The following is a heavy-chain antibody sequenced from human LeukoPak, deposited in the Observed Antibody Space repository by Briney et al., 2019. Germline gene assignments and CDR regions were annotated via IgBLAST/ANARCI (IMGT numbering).Heavy chain of an antibody. D-gene: IGHD1-26*01. Sequence: PSETLSLTCTVSGGSISSYYWGWIRQPPGKGLEWIGSIYYSGSTYYNPSLKSRVTISVDTSKNQFSLKLSSVTAADTAVYYCARAKYRYSGSYPFDYWGQGTLVTVSS. V-gene: IGHV4-39*07. CDR3: ARAKYRYSGSYPFDY. CDR2: IYYSGST. CDR1: GGSISSYY. J-gene: IGHJ4*02.